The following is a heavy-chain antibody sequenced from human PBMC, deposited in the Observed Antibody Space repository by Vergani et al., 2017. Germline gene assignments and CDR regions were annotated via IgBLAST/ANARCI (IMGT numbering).Heavy chain of an antibody. Sequence: EVQLVESGGGLVQPGGSPRLSCAASGFTFSSYWMSWVRQAPGKGLEWVANIKQDGSEKYYVDSVKGRFTISRDNAKNSLYLQMNSLRAEDTAVYYCARFLRSTAMVLYFDYWGQGTLVTVSS. J-gene: IGHJ4*02. CDR2: IKQDGSEK. D-gene: IGHD5-18*01. V-gene: IGHV3-7*03. CDR3: ARFLRSTAMVLYFDY. CDR1: GFTFSSYW.